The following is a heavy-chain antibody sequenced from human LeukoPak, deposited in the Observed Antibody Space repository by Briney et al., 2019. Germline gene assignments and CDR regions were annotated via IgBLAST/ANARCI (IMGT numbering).Heavy chain of an antibody. CDR1: GFTFSSYG. J-gene: IGHJ4*02. CDR2: IRYDGSNK. V-gene: IGHV3-30*02. D-gene: IGHD6-6*01. CDR3: AKDGSSEYYFDY. Sequence: GGSLRLSCAASGFTFSSYGMHWVRQAPGKGLEWVAFIRYDGSNKYYADSVKGRFTISRDNSKNTLYLQMNSLRAEDTAVYYCAKDGSSEYYFDYWGQGTLVTVSS.